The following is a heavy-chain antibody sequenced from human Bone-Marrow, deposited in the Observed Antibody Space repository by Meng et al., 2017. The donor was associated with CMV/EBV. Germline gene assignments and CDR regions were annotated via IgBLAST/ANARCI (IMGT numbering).Heavy chain of an antibody. J-gene: IGHJ4*02. V-gene: IGHV1-18*04. Sequence: ASVKVSCKASGYTFSDYYIHWVRQVPGQGLQWMGWISAYNGNTNYAQKLQGRVTMTTDTSTSTAYMELRSLRSDDTAVYYCAREMGRGLDYWGQGTLVTVSS. D-gene: IGHD2-15*01. CDR2: ISAYNGNT. CDR1: GYTFSDYY. CDR3: AREMGRGLDY.